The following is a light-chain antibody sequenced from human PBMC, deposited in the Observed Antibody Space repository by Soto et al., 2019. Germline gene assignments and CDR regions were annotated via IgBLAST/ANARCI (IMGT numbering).Light chain of an antibody. CDR3: AAWDDNLNGWV. CDR1: SSNIGNNG. CDR2: YDG. V-gene: IGLV1-36*01. J-gene: IGLJ3*02. Sequence: QSVLTQPPSASGTPGQIVAISCSGSSSNIGNNGVNWYQQIPGKAPKLVIYYDGLLPPGVSDRFSGSKSGTSASLAISGLQSDDEADYYCAAWDDNLNGWVFGGGTKLTVL.